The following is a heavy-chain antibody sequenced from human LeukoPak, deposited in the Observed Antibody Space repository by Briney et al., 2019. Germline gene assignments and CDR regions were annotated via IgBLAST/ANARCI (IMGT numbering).Heavy chain of an antibody. J-gene: IGHJ4*02. CDR3: AKEWQWLVLLNFDY. Sequence: PGGSMRLSCAASGFTFSSYDMSWVRQAPGKGLEWVSAISGSGGSTYCADSVKGRFTISRDNSKNTLYLQMNSLRAEDTAVYYCAKEWQWLVLLNFDYWGQGTLVTVSS. V-gene: IGHV3-23*01. CDR2: ISGSGGST. D-gene: IGHD6-19*01. CDR1: GFTFSSYD.